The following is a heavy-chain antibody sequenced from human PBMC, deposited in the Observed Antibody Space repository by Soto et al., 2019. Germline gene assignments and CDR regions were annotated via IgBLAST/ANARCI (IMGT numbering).Heavy chain of an antibody. J-gene: IGHJ6*02. Sequence: KVSFHASVGTFSSYAISWVRQAPGQGLEWMGGIIPIFGTANYAQKFQGRVTITADESTSTAYMELSSLRSEDTAVYYCARVGGNYYYYGMDVWGQGTTVTVS. V-gene: IGHV1-69*01. CDR3: ARVGGNYYYYGMDV. CDR2: IIPIFGTA. CDR1: VGTFSSYA. D-gene: IGHD1-1*01.